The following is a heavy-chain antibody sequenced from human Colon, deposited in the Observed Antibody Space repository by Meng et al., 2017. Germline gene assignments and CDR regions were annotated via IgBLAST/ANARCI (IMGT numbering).Heavy chain of an antibody. V-gene: IGHV3-23*01. Sequence: GESLKISCVDSGFAFSNYAMIWIRQAPGKGLEWVSSITGSGGGTHYAESVKGRFSISRDNSRNRLFLQMNDLRDEDTAVYYCAKDPNGDYLGAFDFWGQGTVVTVSS. J-gene: IGHJ3*01. CDR3: AKDPNGDYLGAFDF. D-gene: IGHD4-17*01. CDR2: ITGSGGGT. CDR1: GFAFSNYA.